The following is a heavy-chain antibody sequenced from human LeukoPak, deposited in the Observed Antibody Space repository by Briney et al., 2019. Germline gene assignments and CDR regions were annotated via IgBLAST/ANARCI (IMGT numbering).Heavy chain of an antibody. Sequence: GGSLRLSCVVSGISLSNYGMTWVREAPGKGLEWVSYISERGGSTTYADSVKGRFTISRDTSLNTLYLQMNNLRAEDTAVYFCAKRGVVIRGILVIGYHQEAYHYDFWGQGVLVTVSS. CDR1: GISLSNYG. CDR3: AKRGVVIRGILVIGYHQEAYHYDF. J-gene: IGHJ4*02. CDR2: ISERGGST. D-gene: IGHD3-10*01. V-gene: IGHV3-23*01.